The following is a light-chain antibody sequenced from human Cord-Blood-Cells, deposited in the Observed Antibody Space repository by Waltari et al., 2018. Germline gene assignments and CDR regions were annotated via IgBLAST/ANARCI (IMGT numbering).Light chain of an antibody. V-gene: IGKV1-39*01. J-gene: IGKJ4*02. CDR1: QSISSY. CDR3: QQYYSNPLT. CDR2: AAS. Sequence: DIQMTQSPSSLSASVGDRVTITCRASQSISSYLNWYQQKPGKAPKLLIYAASSLQSGVPSRFSGSGSGTDFTLTISSLQPDDFATYYCQQYYSNPLTFGGGTKVEIK.